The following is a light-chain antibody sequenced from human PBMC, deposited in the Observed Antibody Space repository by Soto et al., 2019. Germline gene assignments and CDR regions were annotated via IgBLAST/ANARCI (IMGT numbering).Light chain of an antibody. CDR3: QQYAGSPWT. J-gene: IGKJ1*01. CDR1: QSVGSSY. V-gene: IGKV3-20*01. Sequence: EIVLTQSPGTLSLSPGERATLSCRASQSVGSSYLAWYQQKPGQAPRLLIYGASSRATGIPDRFSGSGSGTDFTLTISRLEPEDCAVYYCQQYAGSPWTFGQGTKVEIK. CDR2: GAS.